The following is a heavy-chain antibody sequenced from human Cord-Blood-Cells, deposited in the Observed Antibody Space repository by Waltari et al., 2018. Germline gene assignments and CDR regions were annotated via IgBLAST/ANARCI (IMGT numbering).Heavy chain of an antibody. Sequence: QVQLVPSGAEVKKPGASVKVSCKDFGYTFTCLYTRLVSQAPGQGLEWMGWINPNSGGTNYAQKFQGRVTMTRDTSISTAYMELSRLRSDDTAVYYCARMGRYSGSYFDYWGQGTLVTVSS. CDR2: INPNSGGT. V-gene: IGHV1-2*02. J-gene: IGHJ4*02. CDR3: ARMGRYSGSYFDY. CDR1: GYTFTCLY. D-gene: IGHD1-26*01.